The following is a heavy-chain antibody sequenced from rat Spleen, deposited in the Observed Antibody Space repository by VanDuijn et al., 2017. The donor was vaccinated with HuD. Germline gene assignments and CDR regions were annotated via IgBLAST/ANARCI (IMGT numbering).Heavy chain of an antibody. V-gene: IGHV5S13*01. CDR1: GFTFSNSG. CDR3: TRGYVMDA. J-gene: IGHJ4*01. CDR2: ISPGSDNT. Sequence: EVQLVESGGGLVQPGRSLKLSCAASGFTFSNSGMAWVRQTPTKGLEWVASISPGSDNTYYRDSVKGRFTISRDNAKSTLSLQMDSLRSEDTAIYYCTRGYVMDAWGQGASVTVSS.